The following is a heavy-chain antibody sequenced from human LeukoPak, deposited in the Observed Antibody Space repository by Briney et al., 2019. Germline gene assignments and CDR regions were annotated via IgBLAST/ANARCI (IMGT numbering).Heavy chain of an antibody. Sequence: GGSLRLSCAASGFTVSTSFMNWVRQAPGKGLEWVSSISSSSSYIYYADSVKGRFTISRDNAKNSLYLQMNSLRAEDTAGYYCARDSWLGESPYYFDYWGQGTLVTVSS. CDR1: GFTVSTSF. D-gene: IGHD3-10*01. J-gene: IGHJ4*02. CDR2: ISSSSSYI. V-gene: IGHV3-21*01. CDR3: ARDSWLGESPYYFDY.